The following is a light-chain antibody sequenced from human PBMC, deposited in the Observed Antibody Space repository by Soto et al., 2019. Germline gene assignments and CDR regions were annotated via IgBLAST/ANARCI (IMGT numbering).Light chain of an antibody. V-gene: IGKV3-11*01. CDR2: DAY. CDR3: QQRSSWPKFT. CDR1: QSVDTS. J-gene: IGKJ3*01. Sequence: EIVLTQSPATLSLSPRERATLSCRASQSVDTSFAWYRQRPGQSPRLLIYDAYNRATGIPARFSGSGSGTDFTLTITSLEPEDFAIYYCQQRSSWPKFTFGPGTKVDI.